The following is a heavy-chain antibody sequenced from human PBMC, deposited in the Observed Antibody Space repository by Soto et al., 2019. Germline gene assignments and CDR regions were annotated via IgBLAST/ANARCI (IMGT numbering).Heavy chain of an antibody. CDR1: GFSFSSNS. Sequence: GGSLRLSCAASGFSFSSNSMAWVRQAPGKGLEWVSSISDNADRIFYADSVRGRFTISRDNSKNTLYLQMNSLRAEDTAVYYCARGDIVVADVWGQGTTVTVSS. CDR3: ARGDIVVADV. J-gene: IGHJ6*02. CDR2: ISDNADRI. D-gene: IGHD2-2*01. V-gene: IGHV3-23*01.